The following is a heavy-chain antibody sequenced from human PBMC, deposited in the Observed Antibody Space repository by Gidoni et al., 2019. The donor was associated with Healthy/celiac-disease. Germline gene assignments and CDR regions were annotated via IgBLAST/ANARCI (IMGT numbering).Heavy chain of an antibody. J-gene: IGHJ4*02. CDR3: AREGVWFGELSPYYFDY. CDR2: IWYDGSNK. CDR1: GFTFSSFG. D-gene: IGHD3-10*01. Sequence: QVQLVESGGGVVQPGRSLRLSCAAYGFTFSSFGMHGVRQAPGKGLEWVAVIWYDGSNKYYADSVKGRFTISRDNSKNTLYLQMNSLRAEDTAVYYCAREGVWFGELSPYYFDYWGQGTLVTVSS. V-gene: IGHV3-33*01.